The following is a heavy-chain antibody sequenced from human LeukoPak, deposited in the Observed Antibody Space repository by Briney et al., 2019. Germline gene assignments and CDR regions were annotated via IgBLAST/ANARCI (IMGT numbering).Heavy chain of an antibody. D-gene: IGHD3-3*01. CDR3: AKVFGYDFWSGYSYYMDV. V-gene: IGHV3-30*18. CDR2: ISYDGSNT. CDR1: GFTFDAYG. Sequence: GALRLSCAAAGFTFDAYGMHWLRQAPGKAPEWVAVISYDGSNTDFADSVKGRFTISRDNSKNTLYLQMNSLRAEDTAAYYCAKVFGYDFWSGYSYYMDVWGKGTTVTVSS. J-gene: IGHJ6*03.